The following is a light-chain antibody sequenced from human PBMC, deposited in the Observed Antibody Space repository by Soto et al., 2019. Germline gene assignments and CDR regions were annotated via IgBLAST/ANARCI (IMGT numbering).Light chain of an antibody. Sequence: QSALTQPPSASGSPEQSVTISCTGTSSDVGGYNYVSWYQQHPGKAPKLMIYEVSKRPSGVPDRFSGSKSGNTASLTVSGLQAEDEAGYYCSSYAGSNVFGAGTKLTVL. J-gene: IGLJ2*01. V-gene: IGLV2-8*01. CDR2: EVS. CDR3: SSYAGSNV. CDR1: SSDVGGYNY.